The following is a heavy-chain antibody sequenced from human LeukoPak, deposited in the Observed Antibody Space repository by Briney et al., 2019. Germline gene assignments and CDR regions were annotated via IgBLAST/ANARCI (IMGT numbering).Heavy chain of an antibody. J-gene: IGHJ4*02. CDR2: IKSKTDGGTT. Sequence: PGGSLRLSCSASGFTFSNAWMSWVRQAPGKGLEWVGRIKSKTDGGTTDYAAPVKGRFTISRDDSKNTLYLQMNSPKTEDAAVYYCTTDSWLARRGRDYWGQGTLVTVSS. D-gene: IGHD6-19*01. CDR3: TTDSWLARRGRDY. V-gene: IGHV3-15*01. CDR1: GFTFSNAW.